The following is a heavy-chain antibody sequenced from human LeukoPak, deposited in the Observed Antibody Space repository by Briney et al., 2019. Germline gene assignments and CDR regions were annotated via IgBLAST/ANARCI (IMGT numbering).Heavy chain of an antibody. CDR2: IIPIFGTA. CDR3: ARDGGLSIAARPDWYFDL. D-gene: IGHD6-6*01. CDR1: GGTFRSYA. J-gene: IGHJ2*01. V-gene: IGHV1-69*05. Sequence: SAKVSCKASGGTFRSYAISWVRRAPGQGLEWMGGIIPIFGTANYAQKFQGRVTITTDESTSTAYMELSSLRSEDTAVYYCARDGGLSIAARPDWYFDLWGRGTLVTVSS.